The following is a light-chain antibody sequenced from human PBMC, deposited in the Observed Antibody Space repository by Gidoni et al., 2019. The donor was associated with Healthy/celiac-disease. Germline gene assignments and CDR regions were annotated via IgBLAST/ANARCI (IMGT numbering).Light chain of an antibody. J-gene: IGLJ3*02. Sequence: QSVLTQPPSASRTPGQRVTISCSGSSSNIGSNTVHWYQQPPGTAPKLLIYSNNQRPPGVPDRFSGSKSGTSASLAISGLQSEDEADYYCAAWDDSLNGWVFGGGTKLTVL. CDR1: SSNIGSNT. CDR2: SNN. V-gene: IGLV1-44*01. CDR3: AAWDDSLNGWV.